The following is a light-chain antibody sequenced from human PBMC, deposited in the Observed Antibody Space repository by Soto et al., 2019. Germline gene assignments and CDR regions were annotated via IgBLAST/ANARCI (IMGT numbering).Light chain of an antibody. J-gene: IGLJ2*01. Sequence: QSALTQPPSASGSPGQSVTISCTGAHSDFGGYNYVSWYQQHPGKAPKLMIFEVNKRPSGVPDRFSGSKFGNTASLTVSGLQAEHEADYYFSSYAGSNNVVFGGGTKLTVL. CDR3: SSYAGSNNVV. CDR1: HSDFGGYNY. CDR2: EVN. V-gene: IGLV2-8*01.